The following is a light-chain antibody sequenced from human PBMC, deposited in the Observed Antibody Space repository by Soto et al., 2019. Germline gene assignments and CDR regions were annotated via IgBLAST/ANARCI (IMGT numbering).Light chain of an antibody. CDR1: SSNIGSNT. J-gene: IGLJ1*01. CDR3: EAWDDSLNGLV. V-gene: IGLV1-44*01. CDR2: SNN. Sequence: QSALTQPPSASGTPGQRVTISCSGSSSNIGSNTVNWYQQLPGTAPKLLIYSNNQRPSGVPDRFSGSKSGTSASLAISGLQSEDEADYYCEAWDDSLNGLVFGTGTKVTVL.